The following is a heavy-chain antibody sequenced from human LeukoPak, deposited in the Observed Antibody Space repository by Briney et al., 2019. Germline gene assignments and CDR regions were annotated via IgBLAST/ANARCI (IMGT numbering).Heavy chain of an antibody. CDR1: GGPISNYY. CDR2: IYYSGST. J-gene: IGHJ3*01. D-gene: IGHD6-6*01. Sequence: SETLSLTCTVSGGPISNYYWSWIRRPPGKGLEWIGYIYYSGSTLYNPSLKSRVTISVDTSKNQFSLKLSSVTDADTADYHCARGRVWDAFGVWGQGTMVTVSS. V-gene: IGHV4-59*01. CDR3: ARGRVWDAFGV.